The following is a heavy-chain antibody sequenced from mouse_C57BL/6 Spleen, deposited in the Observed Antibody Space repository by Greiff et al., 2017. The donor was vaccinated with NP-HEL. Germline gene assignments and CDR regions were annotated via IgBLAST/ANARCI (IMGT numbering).Heavy chain of an antibody. CDR3: ARRIYSKAFWYFDV. CDR1: GFTFSDYG. V-gene: IGHV5-17*01. D-gene: IGHD2-5*01. J-gene: IGHJ1*03. Sequence: EVMLVESGGGLVKPGGSLKLSCAASGFTFSDYGMHWVRQAPEKGLEWVAYISSGSSTIYYEDKVKGRFTISRDNAKNTLFLQMTSLRSEDTAMYYCARRIYSKAFWYFDVWGTGTTVTVSS. CDR2: ISSGSSTI.